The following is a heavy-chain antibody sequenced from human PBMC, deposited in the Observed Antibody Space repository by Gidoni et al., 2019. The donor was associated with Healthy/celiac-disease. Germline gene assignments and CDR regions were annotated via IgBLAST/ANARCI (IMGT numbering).Heavy chain of an antibody. Sequence: EVQLLESGGGLVQPGGSLSLSCAASAFTFRRYAMRWVRQAPGKGLEWVSAIRGSGGSTYYADSVKGRFTISRDNSKNTLYLQMNSLRAEDTAVYYCAKESSRITMIVNYWGQGTLVTVSS. CDR1: AFTFRRYA. V-gene: IGHV3-23*01. D-gene: IGHD3-22*01. CDR3: AKESSRITMIVNY. CDR2: IRGSGGST. J-gene: IGHJ4*02.